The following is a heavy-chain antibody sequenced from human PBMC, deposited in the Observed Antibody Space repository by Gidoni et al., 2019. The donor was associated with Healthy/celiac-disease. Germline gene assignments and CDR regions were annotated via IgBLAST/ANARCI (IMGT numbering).Heavy chain of an antibody. V-gene: IGHV4-31*03. Sequence: QVQLQESGPGLVKPSQTLSLTCTVSGGSISSGGYYWSWIRQHPGKGLEWIGYIYYSGSTYYNPPLKSRVTISVDTSKNQFSLKLSSVTAADTAVYYCAREGYYGSGSYYNDGDYYYYMDVWGKGTTVTVSS. CDR1: GGSISSGGYY. CDR3: AREGYYGSGSYYNDGDYYYYMDV. J-gene: IGHJ6*03. CDR2: IYYSGST. D-gene: IGHD3-10*01.